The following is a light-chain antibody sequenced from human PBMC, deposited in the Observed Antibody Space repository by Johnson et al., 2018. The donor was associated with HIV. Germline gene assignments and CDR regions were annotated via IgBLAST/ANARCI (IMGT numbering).Light chain of an antibody. CDR2: ENN. J-gene: IGLJ1*01. Sequence: QPVLTQPPSVSAAPGQKVTISCSGSSSNIGNNYVSWYQQLPGTAPKLLIYENNKRPSGIPDRFSGSKSGTSATLGITGLQTGDEADYYCGTWDSSLSPSVFGTWTKVTVL. V-gene: IGLV1-51*02. CDR3: GTWDSSLSPSV. CDR1: SSNIGNNY.